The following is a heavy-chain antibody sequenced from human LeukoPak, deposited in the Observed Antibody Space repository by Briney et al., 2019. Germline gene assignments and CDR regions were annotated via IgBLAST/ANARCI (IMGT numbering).Heavy chain of an antibody. D-gene: IGHD7-27*01. CDR3: AIDPNWGVDY. V-gene: IGHV3-23*01. Sequence: GGSLRLSCAASGFTFSSYAMSWVRQAPGKGLELVSGISGSGGATYYADSVKGRFTISRDNSKNTLYLQMSSLRAEDTAVYYCAIDPNWGVDYWGQGVLVTVSS. CDR2: ISGSGGAT. CDR1: GFTFSSYA. J-gene: IGHJ4*02.